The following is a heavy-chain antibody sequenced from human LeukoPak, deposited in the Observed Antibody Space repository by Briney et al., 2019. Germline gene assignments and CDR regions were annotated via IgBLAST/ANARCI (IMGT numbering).Heavy chain of an antibody. CDR1: GFTFSNYS. D-gene: IGHD2-2*01. J-gene: IGHJ4*02. Sequence: GGSLRLSCAASGFTFSNYSMNWVRQAPGKGLEWVSSISSSISYIYSAESVKGRFTISRDNAKNSLYLQMNSLRAEDTAVYYCARGTSGGHYYFDYWGQGTLVTVSS. CDR3: ARGTSGGHYYFDY. CDR2: ISSSISYI. V-gene: IGHV3-21*01.